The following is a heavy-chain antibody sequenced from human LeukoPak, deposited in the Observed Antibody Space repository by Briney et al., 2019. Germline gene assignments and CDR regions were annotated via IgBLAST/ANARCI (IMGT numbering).Heavy chain of an antibody. CDR1: GYTFTSYD. Sequence: ASVKVSCKASGYTFTSYDINWVRQATGQGPEWMGWMNPNSGDAGYAEQFQGRMNLTRIISITTAYMELTSLKSEDTAIYNSVQAAQEGRDSLTGVQTGNWFNPWGQGTLVTVSS. CDR2: MNPNSGDA. J-gene: IGHJ5*02. V-gene: IGHV1-8*01. D-gene: IGHD3/OR15-3a*01. CDR3: VQAAQEGRDSLTGVQTGNWFNP.